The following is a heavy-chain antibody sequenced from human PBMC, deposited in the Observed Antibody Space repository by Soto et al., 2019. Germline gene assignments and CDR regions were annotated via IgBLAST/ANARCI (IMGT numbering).Heavy chain of an antibody. CDR1: AFSLNNGGVG. CDR2: IDWDDDK. D-gene: IGHD6-13*01. Sequence: SGPTLVNPTQTLTLTCTFSAFSLNNGGVGVGWIRQPPGKALEWLALIDWDDDKYYSTSLKTRLTISKDTSKNQVVLTMTNMDPVDTATYYCARIYSSSQGYYYGMDVWGQGTTVTVSS. CDR3: ARIYSSSQGYYYGMDV. J-gene: IGHJ6*02. V-gene: IGHV2-70*01.